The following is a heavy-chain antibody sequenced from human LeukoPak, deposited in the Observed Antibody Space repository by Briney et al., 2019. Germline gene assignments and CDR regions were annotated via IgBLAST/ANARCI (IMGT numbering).Heavy chain of an antibody. CDR1: GGSIISQY. J-gene: IGHJ5*02. CDR3: ARGVGSSSSNWFDP. CDR2: IDASGKT. V-gene: IGHV4-4*07. D-gene: IGHD6-13*01. Sequence: SETLSLTCTVSGGSIISQYWSWIRQSPGEGLEWIGRIDASGKTNYNPSLKSRVTISIDKSKGQFSLKVNSVSAADTAVYYCARGVGSSSSNWFDPWGQGALVTVSS.